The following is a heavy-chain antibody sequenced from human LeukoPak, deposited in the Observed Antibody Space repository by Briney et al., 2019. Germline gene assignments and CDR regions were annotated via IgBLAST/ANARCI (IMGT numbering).Heavy chain of an antibody. CDR2: IKHDASEI. V-gene: IGHV3-7*01. CDR3: EGERGDVFDV. J-gene: IGHJ3*01. CDR1: GFTFSSYW. Sequence: GGSLRLSCAASGFTFSSYWMNWVRQAPGQGLEWVANIKHDASEIYYVDSVKGRFTISRDNAKNSLYLQVKNLRAEDTAVYYCEGERGDVFDVWGQGTMVTVSS.